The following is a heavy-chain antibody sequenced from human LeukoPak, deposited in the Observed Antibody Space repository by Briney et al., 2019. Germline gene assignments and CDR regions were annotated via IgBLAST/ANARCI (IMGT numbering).Heavy chain of an antibody. J-gene: IGHJ4*02. D-gene: IGHD1-26*01. Sequence: PGGSLRLSCAASGFTFDDYAMHWVRQAPGKGLEWVSGISWNSGSIGYADSVKGRFTISRDNAKNSLYLQMNSLRAEDTALYYCAKDMGCDYWGQGTLVTVSS. CDR1: GFTFDDYA. CDR3: AKDMGCDY. V-gene: IGHV3-9*01. CDR2: ISWNSGSI.